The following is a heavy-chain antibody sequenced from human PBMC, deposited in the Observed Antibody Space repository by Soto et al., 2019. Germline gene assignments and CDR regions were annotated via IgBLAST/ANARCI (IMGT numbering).Heavy chain of an antibody. J-gene: IGHJ4*02. CDR1: GGSISSYY. CDR2: IYYSGST. V-gene: IGHV4-59*12. CDR3: ARALRADISGAGSCNIDY. D-gene: IGHD6-19*01. Sequence: SETLSLTCTVSGGSISSYYWSWIRQPPGKGLEWIGDIYYSGSTNYNPSLKSRVTISVDTSKNQFSLKLSSVTAADTAVYYCARALRADISGAGSCNIDYWGQGTLVTVSS.